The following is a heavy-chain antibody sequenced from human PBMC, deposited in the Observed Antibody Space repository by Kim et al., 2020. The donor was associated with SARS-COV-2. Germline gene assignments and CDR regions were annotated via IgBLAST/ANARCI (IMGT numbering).Heavy chain of an antibody. J-gene: IGHJ5*02. CDR3: ASELAAAGEFDP. Sequence: YYADSVKGRFTISRDNAKNSLYLQMNSLRAEDTAVYYCASELAAAGEFDPWGQGTLVTVSS. V-gene: IGHV3-21*01. D-gene: IGHD6-13*01.